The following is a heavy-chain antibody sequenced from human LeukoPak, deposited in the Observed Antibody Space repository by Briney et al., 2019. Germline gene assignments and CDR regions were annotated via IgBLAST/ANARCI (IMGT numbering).Heavy chain of an antibody. D-gene: IGHD5-18*01. J-gene: IGHJ4*02. Sequence: PSETLSLTCTVSGYSISSGYYWGWIRQPPGKGLEWIGSIYHSGSTYYNPSLKSRVTISVDTSKNQFSLKLSSVTAADTAVYYCARQSGYSYYYFDYWGRGTLVTVSS. CDR2: IYHSGST. CDR1: GYSISSGYY. CDR3: ARQSGYSYYYFDY. V-gene: IGHV4-38-2*02.